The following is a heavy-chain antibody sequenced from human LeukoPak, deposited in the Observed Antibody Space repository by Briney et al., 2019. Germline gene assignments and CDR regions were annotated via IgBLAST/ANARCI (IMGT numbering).Heavy chain of an antibody. CDR3: ARRHYYDSSGYPPSTEMAPSRGWAFDI. Sequence: GESLKISCEGSGDSFTTYWIAWVRQMPGKGLEWMGIIYPGDSDTRYSPSFQGQVTISADKSISTAYLQWSSLKASDTAMYYCARRHYYDSSGYPPSTEMAPSRGWAFDIWGQGTMVTVSS. CDR1: GDSFTTYW. CDR2: IYPGDSDT. V-gene: IGHV5-51*01. D-gene: IGHD3-22*01. J-gene: IGHJ3*02.